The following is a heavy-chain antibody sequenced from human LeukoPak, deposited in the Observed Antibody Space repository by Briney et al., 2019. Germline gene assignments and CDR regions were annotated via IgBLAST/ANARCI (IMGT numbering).Heavy chain of an antibody. CDR1: GGSISSRTW. CDR2: IYHSGST. V-gene: IGHV4-4*02. CDR3: ARSVGSGSPEKY. Sequence: SETLSLTCAVSGGSISSRTWWSWVRQPPGKGLEWIGEIYHSGSTNYNPSLKSRVTISVDKSKNQFSLKLNSVTAADTAVYYCARSVGSGSPEKYWGQGTLVTVSS. J-gene: IGHJ4*02. D-gene: IGHD1-26*01.